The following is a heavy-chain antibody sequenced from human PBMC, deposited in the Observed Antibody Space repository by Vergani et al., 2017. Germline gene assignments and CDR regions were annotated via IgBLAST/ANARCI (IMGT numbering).Heavy chain of an antibody. Sequence: EVQLVESGGGLVQPGGSLRLSCAASGFTVSSNYMSWVRQAPGKGLEWVSVIYSGGSTYYADSVKGRFTISRDNYKNTLYLQMNSLRAEDTAVYYCAREGDYGDYVFDYWGQGTLVTVSS. CDR3: AREGDYGDYVFDY. V-gene: IGHV3-66*02. CDR2: IYSGGST. CDR1: GFTVSSNY. D-gene: IGHD4-17*01. J-gene: IGHJ4*02.